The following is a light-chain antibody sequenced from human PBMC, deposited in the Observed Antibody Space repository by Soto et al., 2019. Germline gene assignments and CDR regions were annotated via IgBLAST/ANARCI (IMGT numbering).Light chain of an antibody. CDR3: QQYGSSGT. V-gene: IGKV3-15*01. J-gene: IGKJ1*01. CDR2: GAS. CDR1: QSVSSN. Sequence: EIVMTQSPATLSVSPGERATLSCRASQSVSSNLAWYQQKPGQAPRLLIYGASTRATGIPARFSGSGSGTDFTLTISRLEPEDFAVCYCQQYGSSGTFGQGTKVDIK.